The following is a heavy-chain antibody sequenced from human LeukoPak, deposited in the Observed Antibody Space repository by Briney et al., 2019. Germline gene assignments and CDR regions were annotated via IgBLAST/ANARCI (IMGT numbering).Heavy chain of an antibody. CDR2: IYYSGST. Sequence: SETLSLTCTVSGGSISSYYWSWIRQPPGKGLEWIGYIYYSGSTNYNPSLKSRFTISVDTSKNQFSLKLSSVTAADTAVYYCASIGFIYYYGMDVWGKGTTVTVSS. D-gene: IGHD5-12*01. V-gene: IGHV4-59*01. CDR3: ASIGFIYYYGMDV. CDR1: GGSISSYY. J-gene: IGHJ6*04.